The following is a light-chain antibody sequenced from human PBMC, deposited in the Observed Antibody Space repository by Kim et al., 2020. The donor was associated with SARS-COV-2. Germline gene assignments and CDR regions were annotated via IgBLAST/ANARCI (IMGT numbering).Light chain of an antibody. J-gene: IGKJ1*01. CDR3: QKYNSDPRT. V-gene: IGKV1-27*01. CDR1: QGICNS. CDR2: GAS. Sequence: DIQMAQSPSSLSASVGDRVTITCRASQGICNSLAWYRQKPGKVPMLLIYGASTLRSGVPSRFRGSGSGTDFTLTISSLQPEDAATYYCQKYNSDPRTFGQGTKVDIK.